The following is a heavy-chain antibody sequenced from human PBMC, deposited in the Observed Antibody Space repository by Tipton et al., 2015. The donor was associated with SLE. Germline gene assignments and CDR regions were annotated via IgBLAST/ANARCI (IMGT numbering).Heavy chain of an antibody. D-gene: IGHD6-19*01. CDR1: GGSISSSSYY. CDR3: ADYSSGG. J-gene: IGHJ4*02. CDR2: IYYNGST. V-gene: IGHV4-39*07. Sequence: TLSLTCTVSGGSISSSSYYWGWIRQPPGKGLEWIGSIYYNGSTYYNPSLKSRVTISVDTSKNQFSLKLSSVTAADTAVYYCADYSSGGWGQGTLVTVSS.